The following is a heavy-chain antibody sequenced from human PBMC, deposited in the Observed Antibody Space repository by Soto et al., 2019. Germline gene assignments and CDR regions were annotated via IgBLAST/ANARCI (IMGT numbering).Heavy chain of an antibody. CDR3: ARDGDGRMTTNPYYYNGMDV. V-gene: IGHV4-59*01. J-gene: IGHJ6*02. CDR1: GVSLGSYY. Sequence: SDTLSLTYTVSGVSLGSYYWSWIRHPPGKGLVWIGYVFYTGRANYNASLKSRVSISLDTSNYQFSLKLSSVTAADTAVYYCARDGDGRMTTNPYYYNGMDVWGPGTTVTVSS. CDR2: VFYTGRA. D-gene: IGHD4-4*01.